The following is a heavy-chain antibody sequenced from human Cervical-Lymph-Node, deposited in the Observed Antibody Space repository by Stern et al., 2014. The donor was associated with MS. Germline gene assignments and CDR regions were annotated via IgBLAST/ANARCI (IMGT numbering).Heavy chain of an antibody. D-gene: IGHD3-10*01. Sequence: QLVQSGAEVKKPGSSVRVSCKASGGTLSSYAISWVRQAPGQGLEWMGELLPMFGTANYAQKFQGRVTITADKSTNTAHMHLISLTSDDTAVYYCARDRVTGWFDPWGQGTLVTVSS. J-gene: IGHJ5*02. V-gene: IGHV1-69*06. CDR3: ARDRVTGWFDP. CDR2: LLPMFGTA. CDR1: GGTLSSYA.